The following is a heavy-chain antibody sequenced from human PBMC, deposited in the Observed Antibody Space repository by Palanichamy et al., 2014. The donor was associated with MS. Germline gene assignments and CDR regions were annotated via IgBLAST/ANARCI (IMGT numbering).Heavy chain of an antibody. J-gene: IGHJ2*01. CDR1: GGTFISYA. Sequence: QVQLVQSGAEVKKPGSSVKVSCKASGGTFISYAITWVRQAPGQGLEWMGGIIPILSIANYAQKFQGRVTITADESTRTAYMGLSSLRSEDTAVYYCARGWEAATGPHFDLWGRGTLVTVSS. V-gene: IGHV1-69*10. CDR3: ARGWEAATGPHFDL. D-gene: IGHD1-26*01. CDR2: IIPILSIA.